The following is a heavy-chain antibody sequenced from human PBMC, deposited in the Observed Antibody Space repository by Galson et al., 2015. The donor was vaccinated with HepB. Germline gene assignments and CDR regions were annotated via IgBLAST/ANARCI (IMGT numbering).Heavy chain of an antibody. Sequence: SVKVSCKASGYTFISYGISWVRQAPGQGLEWMGWISAYNGNTNSAQKLQDRVTMTTDTSTSTAYMELRSLRFDDTAVYYCARDLGWGAVAGTPHFDYWGQGTLVTVSS. D-gene: IGHD6-19*01. CDR3: ARDLGWGAVAGTPHFDY. CDR1: GYTFISYG. CDR2: ISAYNGNT. V-gene: IGHV1-18*01. J-gene: IGHJ4*02.